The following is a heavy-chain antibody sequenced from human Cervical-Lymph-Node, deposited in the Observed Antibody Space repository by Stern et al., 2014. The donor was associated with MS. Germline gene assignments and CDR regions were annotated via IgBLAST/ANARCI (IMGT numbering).Heavy chain of an antibody. V-gene: IGHV3-23*04. CDR1: GFTFSSYA. CDR2: ISGSGGST. D-gene: IGHD3-10*01. J-gene: IGHJ4*02. Sequence: EVQLVESGGGLVQPGGSLRLSCAASGFTFSSYAMSWVRQAPGKGLEWVSAISGSGGSTYYADSVKGRFTISRDNSKNTLYLQMNSLRAEDTAVYYCAKDLLLWFGELPLAFDYWGQGTLVTVSS. CDR3: AKDLLLWFGELPLAFDY.